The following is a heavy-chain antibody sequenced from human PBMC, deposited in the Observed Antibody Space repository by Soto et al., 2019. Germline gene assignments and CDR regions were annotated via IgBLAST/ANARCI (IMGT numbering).Heavy chain of an antibody. Sequence: QVQLVESGGGVVQPGGSLRLSCVASGFTFSNYGMHWVRQTPGKGLEWVAMTWYDGINKYYAASVKDRFTISRDNSKNTLYLQMNSLRDEHSAAYCCGTELNEMKAFDIWGQGTMVNVSS. CDR3: GTELNEMKAFDI. CDR2: TWYDGINK. CDR1: GFTFSNYG. D-gene: IGHD1-1*01. V-gene: IGHV3-33*01. J-gene: IGHJ3*02.